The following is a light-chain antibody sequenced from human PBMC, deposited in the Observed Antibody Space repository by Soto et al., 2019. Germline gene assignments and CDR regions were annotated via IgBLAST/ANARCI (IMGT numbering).Light chain of an antibody. CDR1: SSDVGGFNY. V-gene: IGLV2-14*03. J-gene: IGLJ1*01. CDR3: NSYTSSSTYV. Sequence: QSALTQPASVSGSPGQSITISCTETSSDVGGFNYVSWYQQHPGKAPKLMIYDVTNRPSGVSYRFSGSKSGTTASLTISGLQAEDEAEYYCNSYTSSSTYVFGTGTKVTVL. CDR2: DVT.